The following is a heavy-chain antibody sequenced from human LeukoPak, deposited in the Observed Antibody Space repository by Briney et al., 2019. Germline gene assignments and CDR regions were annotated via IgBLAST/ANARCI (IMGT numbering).Heavy chain of an antibody. Sequence: PSETLSLTCTVSGGSIISYYWSWIRQPPGKGLEWIGYIYYAGTTNYNPSLKSRLTISVDTSKNQFSLKLSSVTAADTAVYYCARDSDDFWSGYPRPSYYYYMDV. J-gene: IGHJ6*03. CDR1: GGSIISYY. V-gene: IGHV4-59*12. CDR2: IYYAGTT. CDR3: ARDSDDFWSGYPRPSYYYYMDV. D-gene: IGHD3-3*01.